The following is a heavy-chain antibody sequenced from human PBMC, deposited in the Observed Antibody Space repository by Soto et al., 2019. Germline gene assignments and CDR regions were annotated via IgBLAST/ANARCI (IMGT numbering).Heavy chain of an antibody. D-gene: IGHD6-13*01. Sequence: ASVKVSCKVSGYSLTELSIHWVRQAPGEGLEWMGGYDLEKGETIYAQKFQGRVTMTEDSPADTPYMQLRSLRSEDTAVYYCARDQFRQLVPHSYYYYGMDVWGQGTTVTVSS. V-gene: IGHV1-24*01. CDR2: YDLEKGET. CDR3: ARDQFRQLVPHSYYYYGMDV. CDR1: GYSLTELS. J-gene: IGHJ6*02.